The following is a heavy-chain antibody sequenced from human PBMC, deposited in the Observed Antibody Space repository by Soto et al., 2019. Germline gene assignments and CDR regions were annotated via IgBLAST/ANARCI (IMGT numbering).Heavy chain of an antibody. D-gene: IGHD3-9*01. CDR1: GFTFSSYS. CDR3: AREDRYYDILTGYYGGGWFDP. CDR2: ISSSSSYI. V-gene: IGHV3-21*01. J-gene: IGHJ5*02. Sequence: PGGSLRLSCAASGFTFSSYSVNWVRQAPGKGLEWVSSISSSSSYIYYADSVKGRFTISRDNAKNSLYLQMNSLRAEDTAVYYCAREDRYYDILTGYYGGGWFDPWGQGTLVTAPQ.